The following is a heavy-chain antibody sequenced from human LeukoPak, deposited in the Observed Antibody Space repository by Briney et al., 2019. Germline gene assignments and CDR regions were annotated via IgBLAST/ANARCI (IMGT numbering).Heavy chain of an antibody. Sequence: PSETLSLTCSVSGVSISSSNSYWGWIRQPPGKGLEWIGSIYYTGNTYYNASLKSQVSISIDTSKNQFSLRLTSVTAADTAVYYCARAIIPPRDPYNWFDPWGQGTLVTVSS. CDR3: ARAIIPPRDPYNWFDP. V-gene: IGHV4-39*01. J-gene: IGHJ5*02. CDR1: GVSISSSNSY. CDR2: IYYTGNT. D-gene: IGHD1-14*01.